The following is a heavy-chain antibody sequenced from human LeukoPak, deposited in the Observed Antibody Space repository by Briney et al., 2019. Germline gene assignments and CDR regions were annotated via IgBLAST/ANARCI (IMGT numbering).Heavy chain of an antibody. CDR1: GFIFSNYA. J-gene: IGHJ3*01. CDR2: IGGRGGNI. CDR3: AKDPNGDYVGAFDF. D-gene: IGHD4-17*01. Sequence: PGGSLRLSCAASGFIFSNYAMIWVRQAPRKGLEWVSTIGGRGGNIYYAESVKGRFTISRDNSKNTLFLQMNSLRADDTAVYYCAKDPNGDYVGAFDFWGQGTMVSVSS. V-gene: IGHV3-23*01.